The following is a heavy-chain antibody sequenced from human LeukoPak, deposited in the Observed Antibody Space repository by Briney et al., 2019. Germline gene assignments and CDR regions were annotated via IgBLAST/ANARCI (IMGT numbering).Heavy chain of an antibody. V-gene: IGHV4-39*01. CDR1: GGSISSSSYY. J-gene: IGHJ3*02. CDR3: ARQPSEWELLLVAFDI. D-gene: IGHD1-26*01. Sequence: PSETLSLTCTVYGGSISSSSYYWGWIRQPPGKGLEWIGSIYYSGSTYYNPSLKSRVTISVDTSKNLFSLKLSSVTAADTAVYYCARQPSEWELLLVAFDIWGQGTMVTVSS. CDR2: IYYSGST.